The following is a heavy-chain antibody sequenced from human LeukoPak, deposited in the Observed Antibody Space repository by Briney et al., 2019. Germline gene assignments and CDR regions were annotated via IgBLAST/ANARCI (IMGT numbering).Heavy chain of an antibody. V-gene: IGHV4-34*01. CDR2: INHSGST. Sequence: PSETLSLTCAVYGGSFSGYYWSWIRQPPGKGLEWIGEINHSGSTNYNPSLKSRVTISVDTSKNQFSLKLSSVTAADTAVYYCARYTGAFGIWGQGTMVTVSS. CDR1: GGSFSGYY. D-gene: IGHD1-1*01. J-gene: IGHJ3*02. CDR3: ARYTGAFGI.